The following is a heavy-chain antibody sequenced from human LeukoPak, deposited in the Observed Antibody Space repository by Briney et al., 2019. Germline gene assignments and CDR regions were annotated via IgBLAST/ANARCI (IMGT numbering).Heavy chain of an antibody. D-gene: IGHD1-26*01. CDR1: GGSISSYY. CDR2: IYTSGST. V-gene: IGHV4-4*07. CDR3: AREDSGSYREFDY. J-gene: IGHJ4*02. Sequence: SETLSLTCTVSGGSISSYYWSWIRQPAGKGLEWIGRIYTSGSTNYNASLESRVSMSVDTSKNQFSLKLSSVTAADTAVFYCAREDSGSYREFDYWGQGTLVTVSS.